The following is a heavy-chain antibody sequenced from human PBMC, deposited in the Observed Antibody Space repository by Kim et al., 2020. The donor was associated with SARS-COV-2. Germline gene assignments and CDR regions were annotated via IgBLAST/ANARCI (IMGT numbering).Heavy chain of an antibody. D-gene: IGHD3-10*01. Sequence: SETLSLTCAVYGGSFSGYYWSWIRQPPGKGLEWIGEINHSGSTNYNPSLKSRVTISVDTSKNQFSLKLSSVTAADTAVYYCARLLIFPSSGDVNDYWGQGTLVTVSS. CDR1: GGSFSGYY. V-gene: IGHV4-34*01. CDR2: INHSGST. J-gene: IGHJ4*02. CDR3: ARLLIFPSSGDVNDY.